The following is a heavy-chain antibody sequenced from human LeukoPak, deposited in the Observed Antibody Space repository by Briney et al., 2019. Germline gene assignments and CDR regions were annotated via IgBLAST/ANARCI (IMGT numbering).Heavy chain of an antibody. D-gene: IGHD3-3*01. J-gene: IGHJ3*02. V-gene: IGHV3-23*01. CDR2: ISGSGGST. Sequence: GGSLRLSCAASGFTFSSYGMSWVRQAPGKGLEWVSAISGSGGSTYYADSVKGRFTISGDNSKNTLYLQMNSLRAEDTAVYYCARVRGHTNDAFDIWGQGTMVTVSS. CDR1: GFTFSSYG. CDR3: ARVRGHTNDAFDI.